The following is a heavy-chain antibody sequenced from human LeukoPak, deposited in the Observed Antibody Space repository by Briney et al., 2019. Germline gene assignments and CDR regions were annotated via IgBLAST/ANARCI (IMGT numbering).Heavy chain of an antibody. CDR1: GGSFSGYY. CDR3: ARGAPLESLGDAFDI. D-gene: IGHD3-16*01. CDR2: INHSGST. J-gene: IGHJ3*02. V-gene: IGHV4-34*01. Sequence: PSETLSLTCAVYGGSFSGYYWSWIRQPPGKGLEWIGEINHSGSTNYNPSLKSRVTISVDTSKNQFSLKLSSVTAADTAVYYCARGAPLESLGDAFDIWGQGTMVTVSS.